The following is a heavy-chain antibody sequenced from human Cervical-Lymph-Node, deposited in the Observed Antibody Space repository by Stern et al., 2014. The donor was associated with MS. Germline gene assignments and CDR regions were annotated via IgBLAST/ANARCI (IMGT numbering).Heavy chain of an antibody. D-gene: IGHD3-10*01. CDR3: ARGSSTTYGSASYEY. J-gene: IGHJ4*02. Sequence: VQLLQSGAEVKQPGASVKVSCKASGYTFNTYYMHWVRQAPGQGLEWMGIINPSDSSTHYAQKMQGRVTMTWDTSTNTVYMELSSLRSQDTAIYYCARGSSTTYGSASYEYWGQGTRVTVAS. CDR2: INPSDSST. V-gene: IGHV1-46*02. CDR1: GYTFNTYY.